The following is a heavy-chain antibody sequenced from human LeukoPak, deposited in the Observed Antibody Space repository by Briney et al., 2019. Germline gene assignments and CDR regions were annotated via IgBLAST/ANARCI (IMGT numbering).Heavy chain of an antibody. Sequence: ASVKVSCKASGYTFTGYYMHWVRQAPGQGLEWMGWINPNSGGTNYAQKFQGRVTMTRDTSISTAYMELSRLRSDDTAVYYCARQNFVVVTAIRIFDYWGQGTLVTVSS. J-gene: IGHJ4*02. CDR1: GYTFTGYY. V-gene: IGHV1-2*02. D-gene: IGHD2-21*02. CDR3: ARQNFVVVTAIRIFDY. CDR2: INPNSGGT.